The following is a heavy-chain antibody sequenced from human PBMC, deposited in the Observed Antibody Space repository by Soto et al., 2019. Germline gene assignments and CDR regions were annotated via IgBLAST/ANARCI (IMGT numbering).Heavy chain of an antibody. J-gene: IGHJ4*02. CDR3: ARDLMSYYDSSGRGY. Sequence: GGSLRLSCAASGFTFSSYAMHWVRQAPGKGLEWVAVISYDGSNKYYADSVKGRFTISRDNSKNTLYLQMNSLRAEDTAVYYCARDLMSYYDSSGRGYWGQGTLVTVSS. D-gene: IGHD3-22*01. CDR1: GFTFSSYA. CDR2: ISYDGSNK. V-gene: IGHV3-30-3*01.